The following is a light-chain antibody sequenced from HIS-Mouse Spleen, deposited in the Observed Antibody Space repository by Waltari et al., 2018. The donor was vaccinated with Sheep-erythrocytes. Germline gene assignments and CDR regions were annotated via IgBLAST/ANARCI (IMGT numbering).Light chain of an antibody. V-gene: IGLV2-11*01. J-gene: IGLJ1*01. CDR1: SSDVGGYTY. Sequence: QSALTQPRSVSGSPGQSVTIPCTGTSSDVGGYTYVSWYQQHPGKAPKLMIYDVSKRPSGVPDLFSGSKSGNTASLTISGLQAEDEADYYCCSYAGSYTYVFGTGTKVTVL. CDR3: CSYAGSYTYV. CDR2: DVS.